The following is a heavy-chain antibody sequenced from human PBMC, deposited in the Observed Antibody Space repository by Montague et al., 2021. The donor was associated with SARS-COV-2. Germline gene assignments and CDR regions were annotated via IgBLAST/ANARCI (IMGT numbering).Heavy chain of an antibody. CDR1: GLSISSSY. Sequence: SETLSLTCTVSGLSISSSYWSWIRQPAGKGLEWIGRIYASGGTNYNPSLKSRVTMSVDTSKNQFSLKLNSVTAADTAVYYCGRGVVAATPVVDYWGRGTLVTVSS. CDR3: GRGVVAATPVVDY. CDR2: IYASGGT. D-gene: IGHD2-15*01. V-gene: IGHV4-4*07. J-gene: IGHJ4*02.